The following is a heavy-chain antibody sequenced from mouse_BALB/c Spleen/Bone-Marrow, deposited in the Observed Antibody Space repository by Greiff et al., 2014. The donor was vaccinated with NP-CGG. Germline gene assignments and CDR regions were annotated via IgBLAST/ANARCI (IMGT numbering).Heavy chain of an antibody. Sequence: QVQLKESGAELVRPGASVTLSCKASGYKFTDYEMHWVKQTPVHGLEWIGSIYPETGGTAYNQNFKGKATLTADRSSTTAYMELRSLTSEDSAVYYCTREGIYFGYDVPMDYGGQGTSVTVSS. J-gene: IGHJ4*01. D-gene: IGHD2-2*01. CDR1: GYKFTDYE. V-gene: IGHV1-15*01. CDR3: TREGIYFGYDVPMDY. CDR2: IYPETGGT.